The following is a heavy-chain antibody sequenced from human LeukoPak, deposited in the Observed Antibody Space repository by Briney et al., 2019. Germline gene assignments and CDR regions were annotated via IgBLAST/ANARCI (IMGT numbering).Heavy chain of an antibody. CDR3: ARGYSYGYGGGNDFDY. CDR2: ISSSSSYI. Sequence: GGSLRLSCAAPGFTFSSYSMNWVRQAPGKGLEWVSSISSSSSYIYYAESVKGRFTISRDNAKNSLYLQMNSLRAEDTAVYYCARGYSYGYGGGNDFDYWGQGTLVTVSS. CDR1: GFTFSSYS. D-gene: IGHD5-18*01. V-gene: IGHV3-21*01. J-gene: IGHJ4*02.